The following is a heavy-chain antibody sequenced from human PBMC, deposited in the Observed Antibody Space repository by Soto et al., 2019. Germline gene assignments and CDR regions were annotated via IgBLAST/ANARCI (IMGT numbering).Heavy chain of an antibody. CDR1: GYSFTTYW. J-gene: IGHJ4*02. D-gene: IGHD4-17*01. CDR3: ARHPAARTTEFDY. V-gene: IGHV5-51*01. Sequence: GESLKISCKGSGYSFTTYWIGWVRQRPGKGLEWMGIIYPGDSDTRYSPSLQGQVTISADKSISTAYLQWSSLQASDTAMYYCARHPAARTTEFDYWGQGTLVTVSS. CDR2: IYPGDSDT.